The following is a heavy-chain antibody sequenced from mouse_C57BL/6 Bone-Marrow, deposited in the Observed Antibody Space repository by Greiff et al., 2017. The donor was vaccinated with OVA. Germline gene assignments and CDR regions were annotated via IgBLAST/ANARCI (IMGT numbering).Heavy chain of an antibody. CDR1: GFSLTSYA. Sequence: VMLVESGPGLVAPSQSLSITCTVSGFSLTSYAISWVRQPPGKGLEWLGVIWTGGGTNYNSALKSRLSISKDNSKSQVFLKMNSLQTDDTARYYCARTHSNYHFSYAMDYWGQGTSVTVSS. CDR3: ARTHSNYHFSYAMDY. J-gene: IGHJ4*01. CDR2: IWTGGGT. D-gene: IGHD2-5*01. V-gene: IGHV2-9-1*01.